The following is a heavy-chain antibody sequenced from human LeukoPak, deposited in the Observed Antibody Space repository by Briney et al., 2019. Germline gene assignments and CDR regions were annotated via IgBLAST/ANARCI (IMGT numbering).Heavy chain of an antibody. D-gene: IGHD1-26*01. V-gene: IGHV5-51*01. Sequence: GESLKISCKGSGYSFTSYWIGWVRQMPGKGLEWMGIIYPGDSDTRYSPSFQGQVTISADKSISTAYLQWSSLKASDTAMYYCARQERQSGSYLLSYYYYGMDVWGQGTTVTVSS. CDR1: GYSFTSYW. J-gene: IGHJ6*02. CDR2: IYPGDSDT. CDR3: ARQERQSGSYLLSYYYYGMDV.